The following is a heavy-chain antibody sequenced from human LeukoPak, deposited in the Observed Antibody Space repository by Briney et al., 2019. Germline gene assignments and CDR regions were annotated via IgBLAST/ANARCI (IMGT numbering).Heavy chain of an antibody. CDR3: ARLGSPVQKYFDY. V-gene: IGHV4-34*01. D-gene: IGHD1-1*01. CDR2: VNHSGSP. J-gene: IGHJ4*02. CDR1: GGSFSGYY. Sequence: PSETLSLTCAVYGGSFSGYYWSWIRQPPGKGLGWIGEVNHSGSPNYTPSLKSRVTISVDTSKTQFSLKLSCVTAGDTAVYYCARLGSPVQKYFDYGGQGNRVPVSS.